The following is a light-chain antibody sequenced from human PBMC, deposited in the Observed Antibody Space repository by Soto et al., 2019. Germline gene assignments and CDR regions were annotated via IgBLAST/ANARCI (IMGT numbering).Light chain of an antibody. Sequence: MTQSPSTLSASVGDRLSITCRASQSITNWLAWYQQIPGQAPRLLVYGASTRATGVPARFSGSGSGIDFTLTISSLQSEDSAFYYCQQYFNWPLTWTFGPGTKVQIK. CDR1: QSITNW. CDR2: GAS. V-gene: IGKV3-15*01. J-gene: IGKJ1*01. CDR3: QQYFNWPLTWT.